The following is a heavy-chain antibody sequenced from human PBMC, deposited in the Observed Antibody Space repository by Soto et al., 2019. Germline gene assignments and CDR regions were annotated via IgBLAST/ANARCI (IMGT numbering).Heavy chain of an antibody. J-gene: IGHJ4*02. CDR3: ARVSREVVPAAIDY. D-gene: IGHD2-2*01. Sequence: EVQLVESGGGLVQPGGSLRLSCAASGFTFSSYWIHWVRQAPGKGLVWVSRINSDGSSTTYADSVKGRFTISRDNVKITLYLQMTSLRAADTAVYYCARVSREVVPAAIDYWGQGTLVTVSS. CDR2: INSDGSST. CDR1: GFTFSSYW. V-gene: IGHV3-74*01.